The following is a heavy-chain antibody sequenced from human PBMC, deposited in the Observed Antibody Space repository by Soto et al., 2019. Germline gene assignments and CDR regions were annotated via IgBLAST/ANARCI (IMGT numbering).Heavy chain of an antibody. CDR2: IEPSGGSK. J-gene: IGHJ4*02. CDR1: GYTFTSYY. Sequence: GASVKVSCKASGYTFTSYYMHWVRQAPGQGLEWMGVIEPSGGSKSYTQKFQGRITMTRDTSTSTVYMELSSLRSEDTAVYYCARTTMTFYYFDFWGQGTLVTVSS. D-gene: IGHD4-17*01. CDR3: ARTTMTFYYFDF. V-gene: IGHV1-46*01.